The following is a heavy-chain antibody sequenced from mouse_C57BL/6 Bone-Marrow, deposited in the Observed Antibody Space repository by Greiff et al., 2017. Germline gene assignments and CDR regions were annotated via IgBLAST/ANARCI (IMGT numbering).Heavy chain of an antibody. J-gene: IGHJ2*01. D-gene: IGHD1-1*01. CDR2: INPSSGYT. CDR3: ARPLYYGSSVFDY. V-gene: IGHV1-7*01. CDR1: GYTFTSYW. Sequence: QVQLQQSGAELAKPGASVKLSCKASGYTFTSYWMHWVKQRPGQGLEWIGYINPSSGYTKYNQKFKDKATLTAEKSSSTAYMQLSSLTYEDSAVYYCARPLYYGSSVFDYWGQGTTLTVSS.